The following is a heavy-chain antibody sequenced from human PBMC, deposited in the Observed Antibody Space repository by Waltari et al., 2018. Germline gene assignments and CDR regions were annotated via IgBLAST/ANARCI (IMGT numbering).Heavy chain of an antibody. D-gene: IGHD3-3*01. CDR1: GYTFTGYY. CDR3: ASGGELRFLEWLRWFDP. V-gene: IGHV1-2*02. J-gene: IGHJ5*02. CDR2: INPNSGGT. Sequence: QVQLVQSGAEVKKPGASVKVSCKASGYTFTGYYMHWVRQAPGKGLEWMGWINPNSGGTNYAQKFQGRVTMTRDTSISTAYMELSRLRSDDTAVYYCASGGELRFLEWLRWFDPWGQGTLVTVSS.